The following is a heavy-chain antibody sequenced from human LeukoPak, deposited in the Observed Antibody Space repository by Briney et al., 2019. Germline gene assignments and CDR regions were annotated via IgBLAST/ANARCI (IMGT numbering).Heavy chain of an antibody. CDR2: IRYDGSNK. Sequence: GGSLRLSCAASGFTFSSYGMHWVRQAPGKGLEWVAFIRYDGSNKYYADSVKGRFTISRDNAKNSLYLQMNSLRAEDTAVYYCAKGGYSNGRYYYYYMDVWGEGTTVTVSS. CDR3: AKGGYSNGRYYYYYMDV. V-gene: IGHV3-30*02. J-gene: IGHJ6*03. D-gene: IGHD5-18*01. CDR1: GFTFSSYG.